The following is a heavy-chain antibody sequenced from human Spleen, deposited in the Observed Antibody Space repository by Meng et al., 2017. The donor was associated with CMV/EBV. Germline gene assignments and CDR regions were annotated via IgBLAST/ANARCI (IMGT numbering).Heavy chain of an antibody. J-gene: IGHJ6*02. V-gene: IGHV3-21*06. Sequence: GESLKISCAASGFTFSSYTMNWVRQAPGKGLEWVSSISSRSGYIYYIDSVKGRFTVSRDNAKDSVFLQMHSLRVDDTAIYYCARGGGYGMDVWGQGTTVTVSS. CDR3: ARGGGYGMDV. CDR1: GFTFSSYT. CDR2: ISSRSGYI.